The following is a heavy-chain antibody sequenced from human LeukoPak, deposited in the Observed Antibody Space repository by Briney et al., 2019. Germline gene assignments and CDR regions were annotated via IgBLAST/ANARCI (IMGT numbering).Heavy chain of an antibody. Sequence: GGSLRLSCAASGFTFSDYYMSWLPQAPGKGLEWVSYISSSGSTIYYADSVKGRFTISRDNAKNSLYLQMNSLRAEDTAVYYCARAITYYYDSSGYYREGLGGQGTLVTVSS. J-gene: IGHJ4*02. CDR3: ARAITYYYDSSGYYREGL. CDR1: GFTFSDYY. CDR2: ISSSGSTI. V-gene: IGHV3-11*04. D-gene: IGHD3-22*01.